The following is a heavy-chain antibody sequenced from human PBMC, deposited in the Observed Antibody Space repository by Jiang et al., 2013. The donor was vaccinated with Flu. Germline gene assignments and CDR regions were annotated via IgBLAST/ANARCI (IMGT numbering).Heavy chain of an antibody. J-gene: IGHJ1*01. CDR2: MILVGPP. CDR3: ACGHLGWEGYKGGALAD. Sequence: PGLVKPSETLSLTCSVSGDSINNYYFSWIRQPPGRGLEWIGRMILVGPPTTTPPSTVESPYFADRPKNQLSLELTSVTAADTAVYYCACGHLGWEGYKGGALADWGQGTLVAVSS. D-gene: IGHD5-24*01. CDR1: GDSINNYY. V-gene: IGHV4-59*08.